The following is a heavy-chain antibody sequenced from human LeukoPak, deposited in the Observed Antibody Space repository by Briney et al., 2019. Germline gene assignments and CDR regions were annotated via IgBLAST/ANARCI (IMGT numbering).Heavy chain of an antibody. CDR1: GFTFTSYG. CDR3: AKSGGQYCTGGYCYFDC. J-gene: IGHJ4*02. CDR2: ISYVVGTP. D-gene: IGHD2-8*02. V-gene: IGHV3-30*18. Sequence: GGSLRLSCAASGFTFTSYGMHWVRRAPGKGLEWVAIISYVVGTPYYADSVKGRFTISTDNSKNTLYLQMNSLSAEDTAIYYCAKSGGQYCTGGYCYFDCWGQGTLVTVSS.